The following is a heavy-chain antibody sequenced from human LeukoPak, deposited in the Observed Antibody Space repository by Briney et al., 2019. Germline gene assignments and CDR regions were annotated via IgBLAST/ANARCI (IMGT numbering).Heavy chain of an antibody. D-gene: IGHD6-19*01. J-gene: IGHJ6*02. V-gene: IGHV3-30*18. CDR2: ISYDGSNK. Sequence: PGRSLRLSCAASGFTFSSYGMHWVRQAPGKGLEWVAVISYDGSNKYYADSVKGRFTISRDNSKNTLYLQMNSLRAEDRAVYYCAKDSGSPVAGNTYYYGMDVWGQGTTVTVSS. CDR3: AKDSGSPVAGNTYYYGMDV. CDR1: GFTFSSYG.